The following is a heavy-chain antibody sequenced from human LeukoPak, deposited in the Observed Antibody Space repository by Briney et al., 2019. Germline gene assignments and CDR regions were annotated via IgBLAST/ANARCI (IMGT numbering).Heavy chain of an antibody. J-gene: IGHJ4*02. CDR2: IYYSGST. CDR1: GGSISSYY. CDR3: ARQYSGYDSGGPYFDY. V-gene: IGHV4-59*08. D-gene: IGHD5-12*01. Sequence: PSETLSLTCTVSGGSISSYYWSWIRQPPGKGLEWIGYIYYSGSTNYNPSLKSRVTISVDTSKNQFSLKLSSVTAADTAVYYCARQYSGYDSGGPYFDYWGQGTLVTVSS.